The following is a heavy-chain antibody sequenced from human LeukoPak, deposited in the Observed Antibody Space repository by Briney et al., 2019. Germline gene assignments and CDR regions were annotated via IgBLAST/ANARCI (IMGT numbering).Heavy chain of an antibody. Sequence: ASVKVSCKASGYTFTSYGISWVRQAPGQGLEWMGWISAYNGNTNYARKLQGRVTMTTDTSTSTAYMELRSLRSDDTAVYYCARDVIVGATTGWFDPWGQGTLVTVSS. CDR3: ARDVIVGATTGWFDP. V-gene: IGHV1-18*01. CDR2: ISAYNGNT. D-gene: IGHD1-26*01. CDR1: GYTFTSYG. J-gene: IGHJ5*02.